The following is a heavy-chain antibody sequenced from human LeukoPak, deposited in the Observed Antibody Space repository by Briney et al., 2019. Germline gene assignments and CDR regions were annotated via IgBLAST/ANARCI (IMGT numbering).Heavy chain of an antibody. D-gene: IGHD3-22*01. CDR2: ISGSGGST. CDR3: AKDPRWLPYYFDY. Sequence: PGWSLRLSCAASGFTFSSYAMSWVRQAPGKGLEWVSAISGSGGSTYYADSVKGRFTISRDNSKNTLYLQMNSLRAEDTAVYYCAKDPRWLPYYFDYWGQGTLVTVSS. J-gene: IGHJ4*02. CDR1: GFTFSSYA. V-gene: IGHV3-23*01.